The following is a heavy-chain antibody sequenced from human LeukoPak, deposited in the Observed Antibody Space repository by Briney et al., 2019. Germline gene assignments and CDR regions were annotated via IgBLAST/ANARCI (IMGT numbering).Heavy chain of an antibody. CDR1: GYTFTDYY. V-gene: IGHV1-2*02. D-gene: IGHD3-3*01. CDR2: INPNSGDT. CDR3: ARDHSNDFWSGSGPLYYMDV. Sequence: VASVKVSCKASGYTFTDYYISWVRQAPGQGLEWIGWINPNSGDTNYAQKFQDRVTMTTDTSISTAYIELSRLRSDDTAVYYSARDHSNDFWSGSGPLYYMDVWGKGTTVTVSS. J-gene: IGHJ6*03.